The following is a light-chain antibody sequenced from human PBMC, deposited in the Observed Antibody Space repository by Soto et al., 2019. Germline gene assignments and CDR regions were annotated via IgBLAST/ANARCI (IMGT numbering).Light chain of an antibody. Sequence: QSALTQPASVSGSPGESISISCIGTDCDVGGYIYVSWYQQYPGRAPQLMIYEVSNRPSGVSNRFSGSKSGNTASLTISGLQAEDEADYYCSTYTSSSHFYVFGTGTKLTVL. CDR2: EVS. V-gene: IGLV2-14*01. J-gene: IGLJ1*01. CDR1: DCDVGGYIY. CDR3: STYTSSSHFYV.